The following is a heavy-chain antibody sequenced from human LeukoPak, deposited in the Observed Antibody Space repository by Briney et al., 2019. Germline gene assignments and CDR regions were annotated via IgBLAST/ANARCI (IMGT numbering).Heavy chain of an antibody. D-gene: IGHD6-19*01. CDR2: IISNVAIT. J-gene: IGHJ4*02. CDR3: ARGQWLADY. Sequence: VYFSAIISNVAITYYSNYVKGRFTISRENSKKRLYLQMGSLRAEDMAVYYCARGQWLADYWGQGTLVTVSS. V-gene: IGHV3-64*01.